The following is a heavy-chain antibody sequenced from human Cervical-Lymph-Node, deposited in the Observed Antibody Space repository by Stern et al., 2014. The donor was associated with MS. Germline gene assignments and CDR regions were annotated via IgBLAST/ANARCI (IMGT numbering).Heavy chain of an antibody. Sequence: EEKLVESGGGLVEPGAALRLSCAASGFPFITFGMAWVRQAPGKGLECVSSIGTGSNYIYYGDSVKGRFTISRDDAKTSLYLQMNNLRADDTAVYYCARGPTGDSGYYDKWGQGTMVTVSS. CDR3: ARGPTGDSGYYDK. CDR2: IGTGSNYI. J-gene: IGHJ4*02. CDR1: GFPFITFG. D-gene: IGHD5-12*01. V-gene: IGHV3-21*01.